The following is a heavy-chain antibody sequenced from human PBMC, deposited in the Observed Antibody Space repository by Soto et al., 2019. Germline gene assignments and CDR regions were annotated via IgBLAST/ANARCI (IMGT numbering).Heavy chain of an antibody. D-gene: IGHD6-13*01. Sequence: KSSETLSLTCTVSGGSISSGGYYWSWIRQHPGRGLEWIGYIYYSGSTYYNPSLKSRVTISVDTSKNQFSLKLSSVTAADTAVYYCAREGRGAAAGWGHWFNPWGQGTLVTVSS. CDR1: GGSISSGGYY. CDR3: AREGRGAAAGWGHWFNP. J-gene: IGHJ5*02. CDR2: IYYSGST. V-gene: IGHV4-31*03.